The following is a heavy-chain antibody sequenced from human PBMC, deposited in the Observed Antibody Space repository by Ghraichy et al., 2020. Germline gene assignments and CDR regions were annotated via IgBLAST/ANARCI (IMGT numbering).Heavy chain of an antibody. CDR2: ISGSGGST. V-gene: IGHV3-23*01. CDR1: GFTFSSYA. Sequence: GGSLRLSCAASGFTFSSYAMSWVRQAPGKGLEWVSAISGSGGSTYYADSVKGRFTISRDNSKNTLYLQMNSLRAEDTAVYYCAKGIVVVVAATGAQGFDYWGQGTLVTVSS. J-gene: IGHJ4*02. D-gene: IGHD2-15*01. CDR3: AKGIVVVVAATGAQGFDY.